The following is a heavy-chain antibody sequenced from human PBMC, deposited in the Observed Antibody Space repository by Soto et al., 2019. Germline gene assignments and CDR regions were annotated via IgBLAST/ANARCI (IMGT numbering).Heavy chain of an antibody. Sequence: QVQLVESGGGVVQPGRSLRLSCAASGFTFSNYGMHWVRQAPGKGLEWVAAISYDGSNKYYGDSVRSRFTISRENSKNTLELQMNTLKAEDTAVYYCAEDRLHRQTSGCYHYWGQGTLVTVSS. CDR3: AEDRLHRQTSGCYHY. CDR2: ISYDGSNK. J-gene: IGHJ4*02. D-gene: IGHD1-26*01. CDR1: GFTFSNYG. V-gene: IGHV3-30*18.